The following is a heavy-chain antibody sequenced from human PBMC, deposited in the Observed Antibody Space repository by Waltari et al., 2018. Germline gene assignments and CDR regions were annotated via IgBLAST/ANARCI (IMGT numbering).Heavy chain of an antibody. CDR2: IYYSGST. CDR3: ARGSEHFDY. J-gene: IGHJ4*02. Sequence: QLQLQESGPGLVKPSETLSLTCTVSGGSISSSRYYWGWIRQPPGKGLEWIGSIYYSGSTYYDPSLKSRVAISVDTSKNQFSLKLSSVAAADTAVYYCARGSEHFDYWGQGTLVTVSA. CDR1: GGSISSSRYY. V-gene: IGHV4-39*07.